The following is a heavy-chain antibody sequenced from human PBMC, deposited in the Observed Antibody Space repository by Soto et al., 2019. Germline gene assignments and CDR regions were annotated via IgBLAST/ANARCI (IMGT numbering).Heavy chain of an antibody. V-gene: IGHV3-15*07. D-gene: IGHD2-21*02. CDR3: TPHMPISYCGGDCYFDY. J-gene: IGHJ4*02. Sequence: GGSLRLSCAASGFTFSNAWMNWVRQAPGKGLEWVGRIKSKTDGGTTDYAAPVKGRFTISRDDSKNTLYLQMNSLKTEDTAVYYCTPHMPISYCGGDCYFDYWGQGTLVTVSS. CDR2: IKSKTDGGTT. CDR1: GFTFSNAW.